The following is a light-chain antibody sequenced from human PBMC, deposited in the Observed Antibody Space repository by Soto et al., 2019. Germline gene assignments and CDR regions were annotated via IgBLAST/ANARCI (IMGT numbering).Light chain of an antibody. CDR2: STT. J-gene: IGLJ2*01. V-gene: IGLV7-43*01. Sequence: QTVVTQEPSLTVSPGGTVTLTCASSTGAVTSGYYPNWCQQKPGQTPRTLISSTTNKHSGTPARFSGSLLGGKAALTLSGVQPEDEAEYCCLLYYGGASVFGGGTKLTVL. CDR3: LLYYGGASV. CDR1: TGAVTSGYY.